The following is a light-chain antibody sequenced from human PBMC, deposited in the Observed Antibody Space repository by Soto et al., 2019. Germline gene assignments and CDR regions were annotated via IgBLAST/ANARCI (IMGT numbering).Light chain of an antibody. J-gene: IGKJ1*01. CDR2: GAS. CDR1: QSVSSSY. CDR3: QQYHNSPPT. Sequence: SVGERVAITCLASQSVSSSYLAWYQRKPGQAPRLLIYGASSRATGIPDRFSGGGSGTDFTLTISRLEPEDFAVYYCQQYHNSPPTFGQRTKV. V-gene: IGKV3-20*01.